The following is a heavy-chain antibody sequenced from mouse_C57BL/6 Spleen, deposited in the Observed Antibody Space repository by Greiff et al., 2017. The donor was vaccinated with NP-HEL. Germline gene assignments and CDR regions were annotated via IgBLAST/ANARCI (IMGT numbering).Heavy chain of an antibody. CDR2: IDPSDSYT. CDR1: GYTFTSYW. D-gene: IGHD2-1*01. V-gene: IGHV1-69*01. J-gene: IGHJ1*03. CDR3: AGGNYGYFDV. Sequence: VQLQQSGAELVMPGASVKLSCKASGYTFTSYWMHWVKQRPGQGLEWIGEIDPSDSYTNYNQKFKGKSTLTVDKSSSTAYMQLSSLTSEDSAVYYCAGGNYGYFDVWGTGTTVTVSS.